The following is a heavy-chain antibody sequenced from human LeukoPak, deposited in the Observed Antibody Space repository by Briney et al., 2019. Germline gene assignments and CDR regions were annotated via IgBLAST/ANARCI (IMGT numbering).Heavy chain of an antibody. V-gene: IGHV3-21*04. CDR1: GFTFSSYS. D-gene: IGHD3-16*01. J-gene: IGHJ4*02. CDR3: AKNWGDD. CDR2: ISSSSSYI. Sequence: KPGGSLRLSCAASGFTFSSYSMNWVRQAPGKGLEWVSSISSSSSYIYYADSVKGRFTISRDNSKNTLYLQMNNLRPEDTAIYYCAKNWGDDWGQGNLVTVSS.